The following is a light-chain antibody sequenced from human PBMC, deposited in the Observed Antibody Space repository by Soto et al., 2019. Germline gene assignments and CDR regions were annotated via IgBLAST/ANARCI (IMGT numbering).Light chain of an antibody. CDR1: QDMSNF. CDR2: AAS. J-gene: IGKJ3*01. V-gene: IGKV1-27*01. Sequence: DIQMTQSPSSLSASVGDRVTITCRASQDMSNFLVWFQQKPGKVPNLLIYAASTLQSGVPSRFSGSGSGTDFTLAISSLQAEDVETYFCQKYNSSLFTFGGATTVDIK. CDR3: QKYNSSLFT.